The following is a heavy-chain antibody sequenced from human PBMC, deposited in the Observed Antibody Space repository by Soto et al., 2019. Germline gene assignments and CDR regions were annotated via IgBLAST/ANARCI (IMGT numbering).Heavy chain of an antibody. Sequence: GGSLRLSCAASGFTFSSYGMHWVRQAPGKGLEWVAVISYDGSNKYYADSVKGRFTISRDNSKNTLYLQMNSLRAEDTAVYYCSKDLMAAAGTYYYYYYGMDVWGQGTTVTVSS. D-gene: IGHD6-13*01. V-gene: IGHV3-30*18. CDR1: GFTFSSYG. CDR2: ISYDGSNK. J-gene: IGHJ6*02. CDR3: SKDLMAAAGTYYYYYYGMDV.